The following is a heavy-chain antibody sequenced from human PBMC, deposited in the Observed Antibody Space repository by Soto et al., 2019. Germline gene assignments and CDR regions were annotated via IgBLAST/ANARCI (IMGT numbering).Heavy chain of an antibody. CDR1: GFTFNDYY. CDR3: AITPRSSYGPFDY. J-gene: IGHJ4*02. CDR2: ISVTSAYT. Sequence: LRLSCVASGFTFNDYYMSWIRQAPGKGLEWLSYISVTSAYTNYAESVKGRFTISRDNAQNSLYLQMNSLRAEDTTLYYCAITPRSSYGPFDYWGRGTLVTVSS. V-gene: IGHV3-11*06. D-gene: IGHD5-18*01.